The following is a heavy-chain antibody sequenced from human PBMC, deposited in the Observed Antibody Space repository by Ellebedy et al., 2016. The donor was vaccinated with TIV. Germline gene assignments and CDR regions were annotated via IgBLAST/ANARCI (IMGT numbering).Heavy chain of an antibody. Sequence: GGSLRLSXAASGFSLSNSFMSWIRQAPGKGLEWVSTLTADGRSTYFADSVKSRFTISRDNSKNTVYLQMNSLRSEDTAVYYCRPGHYSDAWGQGTLVTVSS. CDR3: RPGHYSDA. CDR1: GFSLSNSF. CDR2: LTADGRST. V-gene: IGHV3-23*01. J-gene: IGHJ4*02.